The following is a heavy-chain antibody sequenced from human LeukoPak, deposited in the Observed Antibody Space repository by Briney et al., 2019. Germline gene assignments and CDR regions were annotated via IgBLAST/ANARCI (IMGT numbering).Heavy chain of an antibody. CDR2: IYSTGDT. J-gene: IGHJ4*02. V-gene: IGHV4-38-2*02. CDR3: ASRATVANIYFDS. Sequence: PSETLSLTCSVSGYLINSGYCWGWIRQSPGKGLEWIGSIYSTGDTYDKRSLKRRVSISVDSSKNQFSLKLRSVTAADTAVYYCASRATVANIYFDSWGQGNLVTVSS. D-gene: IGHD5-12*01. CDR1: GYLINSGYC.